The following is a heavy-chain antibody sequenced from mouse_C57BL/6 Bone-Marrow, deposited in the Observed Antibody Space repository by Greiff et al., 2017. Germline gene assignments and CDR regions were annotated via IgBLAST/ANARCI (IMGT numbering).Heavy chain of an antibody. CDR3: TRSNFLYYFDY. D-gene: IGHD2-5*01. Sequence: EVKLVESGTVLARPGASVKMSCKTSGYTFTSYWMHWVKQRPGQGLEWIGAIYPGNSDTSYNQKFKGKAKLTAVTSASTAYMELSRLTHEDSAVYYCTRSNFLYYFDYWGQGTTLTVSS. J-gene: IGHJ2*01. CDR1: GYTFTSYW. CDR2: IYPGNSDT. V-gene: IGHV1-5*01.